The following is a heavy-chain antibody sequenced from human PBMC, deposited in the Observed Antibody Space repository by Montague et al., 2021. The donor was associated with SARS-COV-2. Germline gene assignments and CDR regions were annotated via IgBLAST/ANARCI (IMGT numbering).Heavy chain of an antibody. J-gene: IGHJ4*02. CDR1: GGSISSYY. CDR3: ARKRRLGLISDSLVDY. D-gene: IGHD3-16*01. Sequence: SETLSLTCTVSGGSISSYYCSWIRQPPGKGLEWIGHIYYSGSTNYNPSLKSRVTISVDTSKNQFSLKLSSVTAADAAVYYCARKRRLGLISDSLVDYWGQGTLVTVSS. V-gene: IGHV4-59*08. CDR2: IYYSGST.